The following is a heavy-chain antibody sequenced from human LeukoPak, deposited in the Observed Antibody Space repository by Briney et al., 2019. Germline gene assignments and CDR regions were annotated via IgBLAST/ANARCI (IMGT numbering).Heavy chain of an antibody. J-gene: IGHJ4*02. CDR1: GGSFSGYY. Sequence: KPSETLSLTCAVYGGSFSGYYWSWIRQPPGKGLEWIGEINHSGSTNYNPSLKSRVTISVDTSKNQFSLKLSSVTAADTAVYYCARLRGRYYYDSSGEGIFDYWGQGTLVTVSS. D-gene: IGHD3-22*01. CDR3: ARLRGRYYYDSSGEGIFDY. V-gene: IGHV4-34*01. CDR2: INHSGST.